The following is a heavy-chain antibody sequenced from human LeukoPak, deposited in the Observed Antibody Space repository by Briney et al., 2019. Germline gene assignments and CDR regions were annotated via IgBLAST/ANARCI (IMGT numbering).Heavy chain of an antibody. Sequence: GGSLRLSCAASGFTFSSYAMSWVRQAPGKGLEWVSGISGSGGSTYYADSVKGRSTISRDNSKNTLYLQMNSLRAEDTAVYYCANSGFVWEPGWYWGQGTLVTVSS. CDR1: GFTFSSYA. V-gene: IGHV3-23*01. J-gene: IGHJ4*02. CDR3: ANSGFVWEPGWY. D-gene: IGHD1-26*01. CDR2: ISGSGGST.